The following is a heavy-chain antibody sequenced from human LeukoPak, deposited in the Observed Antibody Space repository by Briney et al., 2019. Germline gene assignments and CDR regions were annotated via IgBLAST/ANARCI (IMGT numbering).Heavy chain of an antibody. CDR3: AREYSYGGPGNAFDI. CDR2: IWYDGSNK. J-gene: IGHJ3*02. CDR1: GFTFSSYG. D-gene: IGHD5-18*01. V-gene: IGHV3-33*01. Sequence: GRSLRLSCAASGFTFSSYGMPWVRQAPGKGLEWVAVIWYDGSNKYYADSVKGRFTISRDNSKNTLYLQMNGLRAEDTAVYYCAREYSYGGPGNAFDIWGQGTMVTVSS.